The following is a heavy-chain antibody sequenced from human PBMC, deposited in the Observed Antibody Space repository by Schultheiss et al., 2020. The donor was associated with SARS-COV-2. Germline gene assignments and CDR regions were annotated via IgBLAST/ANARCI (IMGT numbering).Heavy chain of an antibody. J-gene: IGHJ6*03. CDR1: GFAVSSFY. CDR3: ARVVAQGLVYYYYYMDV. V-gene: IGHV3-23*01. D-gene: IGHD6-19*01. CDR2: ISGSGGST. Sequence: GGSLRLSCAASGFAVSSFYMNWVRQAPGKGLEWVSAISGSGGSTYYADSVKGRFTISRDNSKNTLYLQMNSLRAEDTAVYYCARVVAQGLVYYYYYMDVWGKGTTVTVSS.